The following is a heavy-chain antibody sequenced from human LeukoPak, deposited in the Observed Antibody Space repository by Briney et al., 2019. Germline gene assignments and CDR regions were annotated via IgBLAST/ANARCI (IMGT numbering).Heavy chain of an antibody. CDR1: GFTFDSYA. CDR3: ARGRNWSNFDY. D-gene: IGHD1-1*01. Sequence: GGSLRLSCAASGFTFDSYAMHWVRQAPGKGLEWVAIVAYDGGSKYYADSVKGRITISRDNSKNTLYLQINSLRAEDTAVYYCARGRNWSNFDYWGQGTLVTVSS. V-gene: IGHV3-30-3*01. J-gene: IGHJ4*02. CDR2: VAYDGGSK.